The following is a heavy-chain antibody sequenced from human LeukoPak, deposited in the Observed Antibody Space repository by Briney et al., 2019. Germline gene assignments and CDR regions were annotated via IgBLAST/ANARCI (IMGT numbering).Heavy chain of an antibody. J-gene: IGHJ4*02. CDR1: GFTFSSYG. CDR2: IWFDGSNR. V-gene: IGHV3-33*01. D-gene: IGHD2-21*02. Sequence: GRSLRLSCAASGFTFSSYGMHWVRQAPGKGLEWVAVIWFDGSNRDYADSVKGRFTISRGNSKNTLYLQMNSLRAEDTAVYYCARAPVTYFDYWGQGTLVTVSS. CDR3: ARAPVTYFDY.